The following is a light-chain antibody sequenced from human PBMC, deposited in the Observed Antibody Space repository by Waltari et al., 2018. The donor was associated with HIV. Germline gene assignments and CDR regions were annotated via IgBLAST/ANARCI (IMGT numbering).Light chain of an antibody. J-gene: IGKJ1*01. CDR3: HQYSSSYQT. CDR1: QSVTTNF. V-gene: IGKV3-20*01. Sequence: ENVLTQSPGTLSLSHGDTATLSCRATQSVTTNFLAWYQQKPGQAPRLLIYGGSNRATGIPDRFSGSGSGTDFTLTISRLEPEDFAVYYCHQYSSSYQTFGQGTKVEI. CDR2: GGS.